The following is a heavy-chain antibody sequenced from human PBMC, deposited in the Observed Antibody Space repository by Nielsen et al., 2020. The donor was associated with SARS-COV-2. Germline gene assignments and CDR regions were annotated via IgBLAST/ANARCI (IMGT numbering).Heavy chain of an antibody. Sequence: SETLSLTCTVSGGSIRSYFWSWIRQPAGKGLEWIGRIFTSGSTNYNPSLKSRVTMSVDTSKNQFSLKLSSVTAADTALYYCARERVGGITSFGVVTRYGMDVWGQGTTVTVSS. D-gene: IGHD3-3*01. CDR3: ARERVGGITSFGVVTRYGMDV. CDR1: GGSIRSYF. J-gene: IGHJ6*02. V-gene: IGHV4-4*07. CDR2: IFTSGST.